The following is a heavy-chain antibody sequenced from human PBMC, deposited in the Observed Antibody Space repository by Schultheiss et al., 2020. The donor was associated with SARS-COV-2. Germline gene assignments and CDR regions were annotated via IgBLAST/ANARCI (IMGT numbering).Heavy chain of an antibody. J-gene: IGHJ6*02. CDR2: ISSSSSYI. D-gene: IGHD1-7*01. V-gene: IGHV3-21*01. CDR3: ARRETWKELHYGLYYYGMDV. CDR1: GFTFSSYW. Sequence: GGSLRLSCAASGFTFSSYWMSWVRQAPGKGLEWVSSISSSSSYIYYADSVKGRFTISRDNAKNSLYLQMNSLRAEDTAVYYCARRETWKELHYGLYYYGMDVWGQGTTVTVSS.